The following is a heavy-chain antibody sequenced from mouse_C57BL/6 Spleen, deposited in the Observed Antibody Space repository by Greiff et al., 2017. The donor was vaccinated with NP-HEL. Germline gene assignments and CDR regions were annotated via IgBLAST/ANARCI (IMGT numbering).Heavy chain of an antibody. CDR3: ARVPFTRGWYFDV. J-gene: IGHJ1*03. Sequence: EVQLQQSGPGLVKPSQSLSLTCSVTGYSITSGYYWNWIRQFPGNKLEWMGYISYDGSNNYNPSLKNRISITRDTSKNQFFLKLNSVTTEDTATYYCARVPFTRGWYFDVWGTGTTVTVSS. CDR2: ISYDGSN. CDR1: GYSITSGYY. V-gene: IGHV3-6*01.